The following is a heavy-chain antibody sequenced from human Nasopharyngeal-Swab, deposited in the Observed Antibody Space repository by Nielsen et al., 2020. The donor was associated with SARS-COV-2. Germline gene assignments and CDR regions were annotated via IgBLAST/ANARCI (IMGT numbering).Heavy chain of an antibody. CDR2: IIPIFGTA. CDR1: GYTFTSYG. D-gene: IGHD7-27*01. Sequence: SVKVSCKASGYTFTSYGISWVRQAPGQGLEWMGGIIPIFGTANYAQKFQGRVTITADESTSTAYMELSSLRSEDTAVYYCARPANWGSHDAFDIWGQGTMVTVSS. V-gene: IGHV1-69*13. CDR3: ARPANWGSHDAFDI. J-gene: IGHJ3*02.